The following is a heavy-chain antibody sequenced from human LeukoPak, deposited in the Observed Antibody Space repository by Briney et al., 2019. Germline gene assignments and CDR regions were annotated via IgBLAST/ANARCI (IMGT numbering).Heavy chain of an antibody. CDR3: ARVEPAVAGLYYFDY. CDR1: GFTFSSYS. CDR2: ISSSGSTI. D-gene: IGHD6-19*01. V-gene: IGHV3-48*04. J-gene: IGHJ4*02. Sequence: GGSLRLSCAASGFTFSSYSMNWVRQAPGKGLEWVSYISSSGSTIYYADSVKGRFTISRDNAKNSLYLQMNSLRAEDTAVYYCARVEPAVAGLYYFDYWGQGTLVTVSS.